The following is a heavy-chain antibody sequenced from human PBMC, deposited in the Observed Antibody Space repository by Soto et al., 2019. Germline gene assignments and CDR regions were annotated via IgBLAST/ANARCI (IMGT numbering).Heavy chain of an antibody. J-gene: IGHJ3*02. CDR2: IYYSGST. V-gene: IGHV4-59*01. Sequence: TLSLTCTVSGGSISSYYWSWIRQPPGKGLEWIGYIYYSGSTNYNPSLKSRVTISVDTSKNQFSLKLSSVTAADTAVYYCASTPLVYYDILTGTAFDIWGQGTMVTVSS. D-gene: IGHD3-9*01. CDR3: ASTPLVYYDILTGTAFDI. CDR1: GGSISSYY.